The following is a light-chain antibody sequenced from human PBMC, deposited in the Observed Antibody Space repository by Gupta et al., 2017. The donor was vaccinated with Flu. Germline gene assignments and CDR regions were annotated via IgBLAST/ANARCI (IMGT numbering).Light chain of an antibody. J-gene: IGLJ2*01. Sequence: SALPPPAPVSASPGPSISIFCHGISSDVGSYNLESWYQQHPGKAPKVMIYEGSKRPSGVSNLFACSKCGNTASVTISGLEADDEAYYYCCSDGDSRTDVVFGGGTKLTVL. V-gene: IGLV2-23*01. CDR1: SSDVGSYNL. CDR2: EGS. CDR3: CSDGDSRTDVV.